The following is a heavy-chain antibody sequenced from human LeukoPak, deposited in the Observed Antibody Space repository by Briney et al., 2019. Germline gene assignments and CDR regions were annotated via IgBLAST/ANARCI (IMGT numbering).Heavy chain of an antibody. CDR1: GGSISSSSYY. CDR2: IYYSGST. J-gene: IGHJ3*02. Sequence: PSETLSLTCTVSGGSISSSSYYWGWIRQPPGKRLEWIGRIYYSGSTYYNPSLKIRHTISVYKAKNQFSLKLSDVTAADSALYYCANLLRLGELSYAFDIWGQGTMVTVSS. V-gene: IGHV4-39*07. D-gene: IGHD3-16*02. CDR3: ANLLRLGELSYAFDI.